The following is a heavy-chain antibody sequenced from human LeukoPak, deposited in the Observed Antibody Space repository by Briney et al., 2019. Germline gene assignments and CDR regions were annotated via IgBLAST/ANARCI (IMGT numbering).Heavy chain of an antibody. D-gene: IGHD6-19*01. Sequence: GGSLRLSCAASGFTFSSYSMNWVRQAPGKGLEWVSSISSSSYIYYADSVKGRFTISRDNAKNSLYLQMNSLRAEDTAVYYCARQRSIAVAGTGLDYWGQGTLVTVSS. V-gene: IGHV3-21*01. CDR2: ISSSSYI. CDR3: ARQRSIAVAGTGLDY. J-gene: IGHJ4*02. CDR1: GFTFSSYS.